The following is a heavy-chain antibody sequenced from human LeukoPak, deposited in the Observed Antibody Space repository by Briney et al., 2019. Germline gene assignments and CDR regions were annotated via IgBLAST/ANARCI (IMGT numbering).Heavy chain of an antibody. CDR3: SRGSRAFCPFGY. Sequence: SETLSLTCTVSRGSISRGGDYWTWLRQQPENGLEWIGYIYYSGSNHYNPSLNGRVTMSLDESSNQLSLNLTSVTAADTAIYYCSRGSRAFCPFGYWGQGTLVIVPS. J-gene: IGHJ4*02. V-gene: IGHV4-31*03. CDR2: IYYSGSN. CDR1: RGSISRGGDY. D-gene: IGHD2-2*01.